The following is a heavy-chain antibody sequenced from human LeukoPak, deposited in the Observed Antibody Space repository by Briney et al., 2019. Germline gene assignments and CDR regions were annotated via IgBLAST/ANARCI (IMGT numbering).Heavy chain of an antibody. Sequence: GGSLRLSCAASGFTFSSYGMHWVRQAPGKGLEWVAFIRYDGSNKYYADSVKGRFTISRDNSKNTLYLQMNSLRAEDTAVYYCAKDRSSSWYYFDYWGQGTLVTVSS. CDR1: GFTFSSYG. CDR3: AKDRSSSWYYFDY. CDR2: IRYDGSNK. J-gene: IGHJ4*02. D-gene: IGHD6-13*01. V-gene: IGHV3-30*02.